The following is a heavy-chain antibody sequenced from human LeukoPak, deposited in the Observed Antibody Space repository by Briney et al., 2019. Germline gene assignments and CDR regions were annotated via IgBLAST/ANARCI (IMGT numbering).Heavy chain of an antibody. CDR1: GFIFSNYG. Sequence: GRSLRLSCVGSGFIFSNYGIHWVRQAPGKGLEWVSFIRYGGNIEYYADSVKGRFTISRDNSKNSLYLQMNSLRPEDTAIYYCAKSRAPTADPDAFDIWGQGTVVTVSS. D-gene: IGHD2-2*01. CDR3: AKSRAPTADPDAFDI. V-gene: IGHV3-30*02. CDR2: IRYGGNIE. J-gene: IGHJ3*02.